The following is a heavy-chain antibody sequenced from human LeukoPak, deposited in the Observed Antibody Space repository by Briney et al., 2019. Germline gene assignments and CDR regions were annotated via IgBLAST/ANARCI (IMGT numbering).Heavy chain of an antibody. Sequence: GGSLRLSCAASGFTFNSYAMSWVRQAPGKGLEWVSSISSGGATIYYADSVKGRFTISRDNANNSLYLQMNSLRAEDTAVYYCARSYNDFDYWGQGTLVTVSS. CDR2: ISSGGATI. J-gene: IGHJ4*02. V-gene: IGHV3-48*03. CDR1: GFTFNSYA. CDR3: ARSYNDFDY. D-gene: IGHD1-14*01.